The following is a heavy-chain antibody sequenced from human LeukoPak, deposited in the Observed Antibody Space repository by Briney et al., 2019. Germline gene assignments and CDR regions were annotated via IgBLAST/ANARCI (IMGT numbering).Heavy chain of an antibody. CDR3: ARVQGYYGSGSYPSHLYYYYYMDV. CDR1: GGSISSGSYY. CDR2: IYTSGRT. D-gene: IGHD3-10*01. V-gene: IGHV4-61*02. J-gene: IGHJ6*03. Sequence: PSQTLSLTCTVSGGSISSGSYYWGWIRQPAGKGLEWIGRIYTSGRTNYNPSLKSRVTISVDTSKNQFSLKLSSVTAADTAVYYCARVQGYYGSGSYPSHLYYYYYMDVWGKGTTVTVSS.